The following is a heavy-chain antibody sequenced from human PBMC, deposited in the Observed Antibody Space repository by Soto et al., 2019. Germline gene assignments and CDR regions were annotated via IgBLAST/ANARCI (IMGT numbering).Heavy chain of an antibody. CDR3: AKSEDCSGGSCYPYYFDC. D-gene: IGHD2-15*01. V-gene: IGHV3-23*01. CDR2: ISGSGGST. J-gene: IGHJ4*02. CDR1: GFTFSSYA. Sequence: LRLSCAASGFTFSSYAMSWVRQAPGKGLEWVSAISGSGGSTYYEDSVKGRFTISRDNSKNTLYLQMNSLIAEDTAVYYCAKSEDCSGGSCYPYYFDCWGQGTLVTVSS.